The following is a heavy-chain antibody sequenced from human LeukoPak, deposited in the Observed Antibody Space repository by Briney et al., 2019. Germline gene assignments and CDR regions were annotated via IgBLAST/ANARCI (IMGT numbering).Heavy chain of an antibody. J-gene: IGHJ4*02. CDR2: ISSSGNT. D-gene: IGHD2-15*01. V-gene: IGHV4-4*07. Sequence: TSETLSLTCTVSGGSISNYYWSWIRQPAGKGLEWIGRISSSGNTDYNPSLKSRLTMSVDMSKNQFSLKLNSVTAADTAVHYCAREGRSSTPGYWGQGTLVTVSS. CDR1: GGSISNYY. CDR3: AREGRSSTPGY.